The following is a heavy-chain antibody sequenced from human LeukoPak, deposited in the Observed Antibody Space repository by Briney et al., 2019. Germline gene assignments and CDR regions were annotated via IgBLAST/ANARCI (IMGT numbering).Heavy chain of an antibody. J-gene: IGHJ2*01. CDR1: GGSISSGGYY. D-gene: IGHD2-2*01. CDR2: IYYSGST. V-gene: IGHV4-31*03. CDR3: ARALEDIVVVPAALDYWYFDL. Sequence: PSQTLSLTCTVSGGSISSGGYYWSWIRQHPGKGLEWVGYIYYSGSTYYNPSLKSRVNISVDTSKNQFSLKLSSVTAADTAVYYCARALEDIVVVPAALDYWYFDLWGRGTLVTVSS.